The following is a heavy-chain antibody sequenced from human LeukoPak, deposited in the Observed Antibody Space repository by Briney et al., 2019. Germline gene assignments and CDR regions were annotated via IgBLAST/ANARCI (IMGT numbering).Heavy chain of an antibody. CDR1: GITVSSNY. D-gene: IGHD5-24*01. V-gene: IGHV3-23*01. J-gene: IGHJ3*02. Sequence: GGSLRLSCAASGITVSSNYMSWVRQAPGKGLEWVSAISGSGGSTFYADSVKGRFTISRDNSKNTLYLQMNSLRAEDTAVYYCAKDRRDGYTADAFDIWGQGTMVTVSS. CDR3: AKDRRDGYTADAFDI. CDR2: ISGSGGST.